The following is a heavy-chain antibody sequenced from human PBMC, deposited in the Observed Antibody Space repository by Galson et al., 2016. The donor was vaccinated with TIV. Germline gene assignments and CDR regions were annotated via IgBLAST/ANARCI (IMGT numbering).Heavy chain of an antibody. J-gene: IGHJ4*02. CDR1: GFTFSDYW. Sequence: SLRLSCAVSGFTFSDYWMTWVRQAPGKGLEWVANIKLDGSESYYVDSVRGRFTISRDNAKNSLYLQMNSLRAEYTAVYYCVRKDQVADFCSTTSCSHDYWGQGTLVTVSS. CDR3: VRKDQVADFCSTTSCSHDY. CDR2: IKLDGSES. V-gene: IGHV3-7*01. D-gene: IGHD2-2*01.